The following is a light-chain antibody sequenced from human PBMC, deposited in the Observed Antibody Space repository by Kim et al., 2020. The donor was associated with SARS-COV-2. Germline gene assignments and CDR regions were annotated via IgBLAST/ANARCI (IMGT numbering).Light chain of an antibody. CDR2: DAS. V-gene: IGKV1-33*01. J-gene: IGKJ5*01. CDR3: QQSKNFPIT. Sequence: ASVGDRVTITCLASQDIDKHLNWYQQKPGKAPKVLIYDASNLEIGAPSRFSGSGSGTDFSFTISSLQPEDMATYYCQQSKNFPITFGQGTRLEIK. CDR1: QDIDKH.